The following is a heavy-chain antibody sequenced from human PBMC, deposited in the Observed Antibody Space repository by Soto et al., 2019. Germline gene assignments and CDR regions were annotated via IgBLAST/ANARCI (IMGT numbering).Heavy chain of an antibody. CDR3: ARGGQAVAGMEYFDY. V-gene: IGHV4-34*01. CDR2: INHSGST. Sequence: SETLSLTCAVYGGSFSGYYWSWIRQPPGKGLEWIGEINHSGSTNYNPSLKSRVTISVDTSKNQFSLKLSSVTAADTAVYYCARGGQAVAGMEYFDYWGQGTLVTVSS. CDR1: GGSFSGYY. D-gene: IGHD6-19*01. J-gene: IGHJ4*02.